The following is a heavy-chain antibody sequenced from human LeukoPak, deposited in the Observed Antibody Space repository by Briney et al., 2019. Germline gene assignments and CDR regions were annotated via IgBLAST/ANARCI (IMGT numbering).Heavy chain of an antibody. V-gene: IGHV3-23*01. Sequence: GGSLRLSCAASGFTFSSYGMTWVRQAPGKGLEGLEWVSTISSSSGDSTYYADSVKGRFTISRDNSKNTLYLQMNNLRAEDTAVYYCAKYYYDSSGYYYPGAFDIWGQGSMVTVSS. CDR3: AKYYYDSSGYYYPGAFDI. CDR2: ISSSSGDST. CDR1: GFTFSSYG. D-gene: IGHD3-22*01. J-gene: IGHJ3*02.